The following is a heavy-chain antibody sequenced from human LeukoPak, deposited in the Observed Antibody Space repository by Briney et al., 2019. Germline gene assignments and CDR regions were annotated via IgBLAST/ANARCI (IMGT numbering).Heavy chain of an antibody. J-gene: IGHJ4*02. D-gene: IGHD3-9*01. Sequence: GGSLRLSCAASGFTFSSYAMSWVRQAPGKGLEWVSAISGSGGSTYYADSVKGRFPISRDNSKNTLYLQMNSLRAEDTAVYYCAKMGWALRYSDYWGQGTLVTVSS. CDR3: AKMGWALRYSDY. V-gene: IGHV3-23*01. CDR1: GFTFSSYA. CDR2: ISGSGGST.